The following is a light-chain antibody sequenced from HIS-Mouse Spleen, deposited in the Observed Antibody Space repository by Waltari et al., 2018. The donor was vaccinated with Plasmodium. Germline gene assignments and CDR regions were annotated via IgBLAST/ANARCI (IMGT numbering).Light chain of an antibody. Sequence: DIQMTQSPSTLSASVGDRVTITCRSSPSISSWLAWYQQKPGKAPKLLSYKASSLESGVPSRFSGSGSGTEFTLTISSLQPDDFATYYCQQYNSYSYTFGQGTKLEIK. J-gene: IGKJ2*01. CDR2: KAS. V-gene: IGKV1-5*03. CDR3: QQYNSYSYT. CDR1: PSISSW.